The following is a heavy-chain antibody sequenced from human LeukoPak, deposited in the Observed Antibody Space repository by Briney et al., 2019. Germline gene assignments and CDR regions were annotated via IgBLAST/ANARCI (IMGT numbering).Heavy chain of an antibody. D-gene: IGHD2-8*02. CDR3: ARLWGFCPGGTCSFDQ. V-gene: IGHV4-59*08. CDR2: IFNTGTT. J-gene: IGHJ4*02. CDR1: RGSIGSYY. Sequence: PSETLSLTCTVSRGSIGSYYWGWIRQPPGKGLEWIAYIFNTGTTKYNPSLKSRATISLDTSNSQFSLKLSSVTAADTAVYYCARLWGFCPGGTCSFDQWGQGSLVIVSS.